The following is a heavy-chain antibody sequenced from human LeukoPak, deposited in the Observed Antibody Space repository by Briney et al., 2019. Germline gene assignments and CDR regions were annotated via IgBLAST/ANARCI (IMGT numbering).Heavy chain of an antibody. V-gene: IGHV4-31*03. CDR1: GGSISSGGYY. CDR2: IYYSGST. D-gene: IGHD3-3*01. Sequence: SETLSLTCTVSGGSISSGGYYWSWIRQHPGTGLEWIGYIYYSGSTYYNPSLKSRVTISVDTSKNQFSLKLSSVTAADTAVYYCARGSYYDFWSGYYSWFDPWGQGTLVTVSS. J-gene: IGHJ5*02. CDR3: ARGSYYDFWSGYYSWFDP.